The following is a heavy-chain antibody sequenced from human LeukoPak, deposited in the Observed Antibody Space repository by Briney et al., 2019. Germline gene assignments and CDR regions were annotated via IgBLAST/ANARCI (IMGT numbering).Heavy chain of an antibody. Sequence: GGSLRLSCAASGFTFSSHWMTWVRQTLGKGLEWVATIKQDGNEKQYVDSVKGRFTISRDNAKNSLYLQMNSLRAEDTAVYYCARSLYGSGSYDKGDGYFDYWGQGTLVNVSS. J-gene: IGHJ4*02. CDR2: IKQDGNEK. CDR3: ARSLYGSGSYDKGDGYFDY. CDR1: GFTFSSHW. V-gene: IGHV3-7*01. D-gene: IGHD3-10*01.